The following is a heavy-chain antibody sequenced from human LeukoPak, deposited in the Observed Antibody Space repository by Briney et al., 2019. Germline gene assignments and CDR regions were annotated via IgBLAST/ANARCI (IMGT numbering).Heavy chain of an antibody. J-gene: IGHJ2*01. CDR2: IYYGGNT. V-gene: IGHV4-30-4*07. D-gene: IGHD6-6*01. CDR3: ASDTSSSFRYFDL. CDR1: GGSISSGVYS. Sequence: PSETLSLTCAVSGGSISSGVYSWSWVRQPPGKGLEWIGYIYYGGNTYYNPSLKSRLTISLDTSNNQFSLKLSSVTAADTAVYYCASDTSSSFRYFDLWGRGTLVTVSS.